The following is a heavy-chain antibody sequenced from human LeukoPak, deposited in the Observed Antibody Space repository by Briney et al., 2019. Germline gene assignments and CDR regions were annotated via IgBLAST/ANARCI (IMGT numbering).Heavy chain of an antibody. CDR2: ISYDGSNK. J-gene: IGHJ4*02. D-gene: IGHD3-22*01. Sequence: GGSLRLSCAASGFTFSSYAMHWVRQAPGKGLEWVAVISYDGSNKYYADSVKGRFTISRDNSKNTLCLQMNSLRAEDTAVYYCARGLYDSSGYYFGSAYWGQGTLVTVSS. CDR1: GFTFSSYA. CDR3: ARGLYDSSGYYFGSAY. V-gene: IGHV3-30-3*01.